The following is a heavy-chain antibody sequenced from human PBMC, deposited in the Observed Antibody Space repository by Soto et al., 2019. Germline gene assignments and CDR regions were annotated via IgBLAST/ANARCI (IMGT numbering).Heavy chain of an antibody. CDR1: GFTFSSYA. CDR3: AKVNYYDSSGYYYFDY. CDR2: ISGSGGST. D-gene: IGHD3-22*01. V-gene: IGHV3-23*01. Sequence: GGSLRLSCAASGFTFSSYAMSWVRQAPGKGLEWVSAISGSGGSTYYADSVKGRFTISRDNSKNTLYLQMNSLRAEDTAVYYCAKVNYYDSSGYYYFDYWGQGTPVTVSS. J-gene: IGHJ4*02.